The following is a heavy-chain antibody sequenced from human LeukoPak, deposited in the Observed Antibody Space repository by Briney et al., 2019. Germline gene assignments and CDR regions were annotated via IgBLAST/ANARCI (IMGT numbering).Heavy chain of an antibody. CDR1: GFTFSSYE. V-gene: IGHV3-48*03. CDR2: ISSGGSIM. J-gene: IGHJ6*02. CDR3: ARLKLYGDYSLYHYGMDV. D-gene: IGHD4-17*01. Sequence: GGSLRLSCAASGFTFSSYEMNWGRQAPGKGLEWVSYISSGGSIMYYADSVKGRFTISRDNAKNSLYLQMNSLRAEDTAVYYCARLKLYGDYSLYHYGMDVWGQGTTATASS.